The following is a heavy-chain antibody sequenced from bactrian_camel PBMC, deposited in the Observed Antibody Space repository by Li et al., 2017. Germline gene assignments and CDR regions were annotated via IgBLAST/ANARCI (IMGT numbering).Heavy chain of an antibody. CDR2: FYLNA. Sequence: LVESGGGSVQAGGSLRLSCTASTYNGDCVAWFRQAPGKGLEWVSGFYLNAYYGDSVKGRFTISRDNGKNTLYLEMNSLNSEDTAVYYCAAGSDLGYWGQGTQVTVS. V-gene: IGHV3-2*01. CDR3: AAGSDLGY. J-gene: IGHJ6*01. CDR1: TYNGDC.